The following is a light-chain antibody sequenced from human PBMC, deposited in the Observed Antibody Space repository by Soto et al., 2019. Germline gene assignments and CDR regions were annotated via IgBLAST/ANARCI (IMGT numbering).Light chain of an antibody. V-gene: IGKV3-20*01. Sequence: ILLTQSPATLSLSPGKIATRSFRSGQRVSNHFAWYQQKPGQAPRLLIYAASTKAAGVPVRFSGSGSETEFTLTISRLEPEDFAVYYCQQFGSSPPRITFGQGTRLEIK. J-gene: IGKJ5*01. CDR1: QRVSNH. CDR2: AAS. CDR3: QQFGSSPPRIT.